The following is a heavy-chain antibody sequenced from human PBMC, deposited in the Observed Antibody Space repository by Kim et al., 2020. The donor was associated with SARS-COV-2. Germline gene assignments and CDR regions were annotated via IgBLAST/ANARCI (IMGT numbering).Heavy chain of an antibody. CDR3: ARGRYRPGDY. D-gene: IGHD1-20*01. CDR2: INHSGST. V-gene: IGHV4-34*01. Sequence: SETLSLTCAVYGGSFSGYYWSWIRQPPGKGLEWIGEINHSGSTNYNPSLKSRVTISVDTSKNQFSLKLSSVTAADTAVYYCARGRYRPGDYWGQGTLVTV. CDR1: GGSFSGYY. J-gene: IGHJ4*02.